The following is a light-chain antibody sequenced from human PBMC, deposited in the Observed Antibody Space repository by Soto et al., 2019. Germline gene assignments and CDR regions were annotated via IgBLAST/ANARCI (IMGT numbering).Light chain of an antibody. CDR1: QSLSNF. Sequence: DIETTQSPSSLSASVGDRCTITCPASQSLSNFLSWYRKSPGRAPELLIYGASTLQSGVPSRFSGSGSGTDFTLTISSLQPEDFATYWCHQTFTPPLTFGGGTKVDIK. CDR3: HQTFTPPLT. J-gene: IGKJ4*01. CDR2: GAS. V-gene: IGKV1-39*01.